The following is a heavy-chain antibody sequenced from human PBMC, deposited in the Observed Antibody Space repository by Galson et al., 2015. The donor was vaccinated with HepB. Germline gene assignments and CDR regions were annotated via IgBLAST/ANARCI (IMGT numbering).Heavy chain of an antibody. Sequence: TLSLTCTVSGGSISSGNYYWSWIRQHPGPGLEWMGFVDNIGRTYYNPSLKSRVIISGDTSKNQFSLTLNAVTAADTAVYFCARRNDFRNYAFDYWGQGSQVTVSS. CDR3: ARRNDFRNYAFDY. CDR2: VDNIGRT. CDR1: GGSISSGNYY. J-gene: IGHJ4*02. V-gene: IGHV4-31*03. D-gene: IGHD4-11*01.